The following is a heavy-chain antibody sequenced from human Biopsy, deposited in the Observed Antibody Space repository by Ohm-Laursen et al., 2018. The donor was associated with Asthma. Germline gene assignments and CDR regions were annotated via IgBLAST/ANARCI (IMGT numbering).Heavy chain of an antibody. CDR3: ARWGSFGFDY. Sequence: SQTLSLTCTVSGGSIRSGGYYWSWIRQHPGKGLEWIGYIYYSGSTYYNPSLKSRVTISVDTSKNQFSLNLSSVTAADTAVYYCARWGSFGFDYWGQGTLVTVSS. D-gene: IGHD7-27*01. J-gene: IGHJ4*02. V-gene: IGHV4-31*03. CDR1: GGSIRSGGYY. CDR2: IYYSGST.